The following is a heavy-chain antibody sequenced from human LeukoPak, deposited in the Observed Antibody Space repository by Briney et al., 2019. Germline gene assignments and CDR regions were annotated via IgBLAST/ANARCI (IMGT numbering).Heavy chain of an antibody. V-gene: IGHV3-7*01. CDR3: ARKGLPDY. D-gene: IGHD2-21*02. CDR2: INQDGSVR. J-gene: IGHJ4*02. CDR1: GFTFNTYW. Sequence: GGSLRLSCTASGFTFNTYWMIWVRQAPGKGLEWVANINQDGSVRYYVASVKGRFTISRDNAKNSVHLQMNSLRAEDTAMYYCARKGLPDYWGRGTMVTVSS.